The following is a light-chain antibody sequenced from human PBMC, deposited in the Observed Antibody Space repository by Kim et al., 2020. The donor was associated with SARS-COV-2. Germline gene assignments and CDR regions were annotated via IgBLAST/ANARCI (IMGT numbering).Light chain of an antibody. Sequence: DIQMTQSPSSLSASVGDRVTITCRASQHINNNLAWFQQKPGTAPKSLVFAASNLHNGVPSKFSGSGYGTDFTLTINSLQPEDSATYYCQQYKTYPQTFGGGTKVDIK. J-gene: IGKJ4*01. V-gene: IGKV1-16*02. CDR1: QHINNN. CDR3: QQYKTYPQT. CDR2: AAS.